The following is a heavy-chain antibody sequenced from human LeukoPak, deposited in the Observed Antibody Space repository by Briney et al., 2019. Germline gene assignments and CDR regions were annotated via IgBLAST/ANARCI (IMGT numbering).Heavy chain of an antibody. CDR3: ARVGYHDISGAFDY. V-gene: IGHV1-2*02. CDR2: INPNSGGT. CDR1: AYTFTCYY. Sequence: ASVKVSCKASAYTFTCYYMHWVRQAPGLGLECMGWINPNSGGTNYVQKFMGRVTMTRDTSINTAYMELSRLRSDDTAVYYCARVGYHDISGAFDYWGQGTLVTVSS. D-gene: IGHD3-22*01. J-gene: IGHJ4*02.